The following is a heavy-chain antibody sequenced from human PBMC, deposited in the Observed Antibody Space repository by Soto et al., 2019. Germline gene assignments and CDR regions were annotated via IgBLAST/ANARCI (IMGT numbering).Heavy chain of an antibody. Sequence: GSLRLSCVASGFIFSDHFMDWVRQSPGKGLEWVGRIKTKAISYATQYAASVKGRFTVSRDDSRNSFYLQMDSLKSEDTAVYYCASPEVVGTARDRYSDFSGRGTLVTVSS. V-gene: IGHV3-72*01. CDR2: IKTKAISYAT. J-gene: IGHJ2*01. D-gene: IGHD2-15*01. CDR1: GFIFSDHF. CDR3: ASPEVVGTARDRYSDF.